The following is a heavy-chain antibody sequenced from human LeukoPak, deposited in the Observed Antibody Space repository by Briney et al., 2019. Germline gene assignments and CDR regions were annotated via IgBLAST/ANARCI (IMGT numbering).Heavy chain of an antibody. CDR3: ARGVELGNYFDY. CDR2: TYYRSSWHN. V-gene: IGHV6-1*01. J-gene: IGHJ4*02. D-gene: IGHD7-27*01. Sequence: SQTLLLTCAISGDSVSSNSAAWNWIRQSPSRGLEWLGRTYYRSSWHNDYAESVKSRITINPDTSKNQFSLQLNSVTPEDTAVYYCARGVELGNYFDYWGQGTLVTVSS. CDR1: GDSVSSNSAA.